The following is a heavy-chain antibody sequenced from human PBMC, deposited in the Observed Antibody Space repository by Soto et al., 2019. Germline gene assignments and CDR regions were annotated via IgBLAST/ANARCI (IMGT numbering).Heavy chain of an antibody. Sequence: PSETLSLTCTVSGGSISSYYWSWIRKPPGKGLEWIGYIYYSGSTYYNPSLKSRVTISVDTSKNQFSLKLSSVTAADTAVYYCASLSMVRGVLYGMDVWGQGTTVTVSS. V-gene: IGHV4-59*08. J-gene: IGHJ6*02. CDR1: GGSISSYY. CDR2: IYYSGST. D-gene: IGHD3-10*01. CDR3: ASLSMVRGVLYGMDV.